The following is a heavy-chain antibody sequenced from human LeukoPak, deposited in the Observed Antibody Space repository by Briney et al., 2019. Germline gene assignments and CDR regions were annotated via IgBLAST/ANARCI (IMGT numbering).Heavy chain of an antibody. V-gene: IGHV4-30-4*01. D-gene: IGHD4-17*01. Sequence: SSETLSLTCTVSGGSISSGDYYWSWIRQPPGKGLEWIGYIYYSGSTYYNPSLKSRVTISVDTSKNQFSLKLSSVTAADTAVYYCARGIVTTGSQWFDPWGQGTLVTVSS. CDR3: ARGIVTTGSQWFDP. CDR2: IYYSGST. J-gene: IGHJ5*02. CDR1: GGSISSGDYY.